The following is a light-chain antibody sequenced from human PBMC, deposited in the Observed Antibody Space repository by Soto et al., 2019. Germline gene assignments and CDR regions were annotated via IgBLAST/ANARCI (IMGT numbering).Light chain of an antibody. CDR2: GNS. Sequence: QSVLTQPPSVSGAPGQRVTISCTGSSSNIGAGYDVHWYQQLPGTAPKLLIYGNSNRPSGVPDRFSGSKSGTSASLAITGLEGEDEAAYCCPSSGSSLRGSVFGGGTKLTVL. CDR3: PSSGSSLRGSV. J-gene: IGLJ3*02. CDR1: SSNIGAGYD. V-gene: IGLV1-40*01.